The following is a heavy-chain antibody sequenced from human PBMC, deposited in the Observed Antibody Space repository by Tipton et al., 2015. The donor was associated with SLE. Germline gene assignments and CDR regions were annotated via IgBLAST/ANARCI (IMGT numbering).Heavy chain of an antibody. Sequence: TLSLTCTVSGGSISSHYWSWIRQPPGKGLEWIGYIYYSGSTNYNPSLKSRVTISVDTSKNQFSLKLSSVTAADTAVYYCARVFRGYSSSQGYFDYWGQGTLVTVSS. V-gene: IGHV4-59*11. CDR2: IYYSGST. CDR3: ARVFRGYSSSQGYFDY. CDR1: GGSISSHY. D-gene: IGHD6-13*01. J-gene: IGHJ4*02.